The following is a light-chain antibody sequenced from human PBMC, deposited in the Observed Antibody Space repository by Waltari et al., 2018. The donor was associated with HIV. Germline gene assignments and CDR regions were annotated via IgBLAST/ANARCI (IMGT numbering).Light chain of an antibody. CDR3: SSYGDNIRVL. CDR2: DVS. Sequence: QSALTQPPSASGSLGQSVTISCTGSSSDIGAYDSVSWFQQHPNNAPKLLLYDVSKPPSGVPDLCAGARSAETAFLSVSGLQPDDTAAYFGSSYGDNIRVLFGGGTNLTVL. V-gene: IGLV2-8*01. J-gene: IGLJ2*01. CDR1: SSDIGAYDS.